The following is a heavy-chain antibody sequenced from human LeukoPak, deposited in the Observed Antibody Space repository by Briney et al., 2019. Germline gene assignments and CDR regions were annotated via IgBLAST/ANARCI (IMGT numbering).Heavy chain of an antibody. V-gene: IGHV3-21*01. CDR3: ARLYCTGGVCYEASDY. Sequence: GGSLRLSCAASGFTFSSYSMNWVRQAPGKGLEWVSSISSSSSYIYYADSVKGRFTISRDNAKNSLYLQMNSLRAEDTAVYYCARLYCTGGVCYEASDYWGQGTLVTVSS. J-gene: IGHJ4*02. D-gene: IGHD2-8*02. CDR1: GFTFSSYS. CDR2: ISSSSSYI.